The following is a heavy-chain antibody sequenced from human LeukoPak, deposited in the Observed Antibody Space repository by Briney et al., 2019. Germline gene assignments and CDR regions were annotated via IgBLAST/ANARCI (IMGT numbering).Heavy chain of an antibody. J-gene: IGHJ4*02. Sequence: PGGSLRLSCAASGFTFDDYAMHWVRQAPGKGLEWVSGISWNSGNIGYADSVKGRFTISRDNAKNSLYLQMNSLRAEDMALYYCAKSLHDSSGYYYIDYWGQGTLATVSS. CDR2: ISWNSGNI. D-gene: IGHD3-22*01. CDR3: AKSLHDSSGYYYIDY. CDR1: GFTFDDYA. V-gene: IGHV3-9*03.